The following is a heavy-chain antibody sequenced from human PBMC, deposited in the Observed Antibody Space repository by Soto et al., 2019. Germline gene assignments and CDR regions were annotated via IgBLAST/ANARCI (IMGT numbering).Heavy chain of an antibody. CDR3: VSPSLAAAVLGAGPTYYNYGTDD. J-gene: IGHJ6*02. V-gene: IGHV3-21*01. D-gene: IGHD6-13*01. CDR1: GFTYSSYS. Sequence: GSLRLSCAASGFTYSSYSMNWVREASGNDMERVSSVSNSSSYMYYAGLVKGRYTISRDIAMNSLYLQMNSLRAEETAVYYCVSPSLAAAVLGAGPTYYNYGTDDLYQGATVTVPS. CDR2: VSNSSSYM.